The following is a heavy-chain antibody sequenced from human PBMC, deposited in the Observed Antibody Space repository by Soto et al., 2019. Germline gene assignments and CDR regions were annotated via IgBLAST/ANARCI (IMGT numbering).Heavy chain of an antibody. CDR3: ASTIYGNGSSVYSRHYYGMDV. CDR2: ITPFVDTS. D-gene: IGHD1-26*01. CDR1: GGTFSKYS. Sequence: QVRLVQSGAEVKKPGSSVKVSCKVSGGTFSKYSLSWVRQTPGQGLEWMGGITPFVDTSNYAQRFLGRVTITADKSSNTAFLEGRALSSEAAALYFWASTIYGNGSSVYSRHYYGMDVWGQGTTVTVSS. V-gene: IGHV1-69*06. J-gene: IGHJ6*02.